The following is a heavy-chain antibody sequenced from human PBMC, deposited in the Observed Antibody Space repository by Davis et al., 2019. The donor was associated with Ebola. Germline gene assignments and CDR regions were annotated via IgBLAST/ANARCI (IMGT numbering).Heavy chain of an antibody. Sequence: SVTVSCKASGGTFSSYAISWVRQAPGQGLEWMGGIIPIFGTANYAQKFQGRVTITADESTSTAYMELSSLRSEDTAVYYCTRDQFVVGASDAFDIWGQGTMVTVSS. V-gene: IGHV1-69*13. J-gene: IGHJ3*02. CDR1: GGTFSSYA. CDR3: TRDQFVVGASDAFDI. CDR2: IIPIFGTA. D-gene: IGHD2-21*01.